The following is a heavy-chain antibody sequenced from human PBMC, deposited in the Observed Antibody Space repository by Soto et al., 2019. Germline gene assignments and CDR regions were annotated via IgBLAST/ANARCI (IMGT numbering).Heavy chain of an antibody. J-gene: IGHJ6*03. V-gene: IGHV3-7*01. Sequence: EMELVESGGGLVQPGGSLRLSCTASGFSFESFWMTWVRQAPGKGLEWVASIKQDGSEKYHVDSVKGRFTISRDNAKNSLYLDINSLIAEDTAVYYCARVTTLFVWYYHMDVWGKGTTVTVSS. CDR3: ARVTTLFVWYYHMDV. D-gene: IGHD3-3*01. CDR1: GFSFESFW. CDR2: IKQDGSEK.